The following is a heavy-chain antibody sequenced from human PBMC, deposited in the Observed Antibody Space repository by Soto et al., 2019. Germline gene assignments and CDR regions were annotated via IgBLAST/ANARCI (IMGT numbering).Heavy chain of an antibody. CDR1: GFTFSSYA. J-gene: IGHJ4*02. CDR2: ISYDGSNK. D-gene: IGHD6-19*01. Sequence: QVQLVESGGGVVQPGRSRRLSCAASGFTFSSYAMHWVRQAPGKGLEWVAVISYDGSNKYYADSVKGRFTISRDNSKNTLYLQMNGLRPEDTAVDYCARDSSPAVARWGFDYWGQGTLVTVSS. CDR3: ARDSSPAVARWGFDY. V-gene: IGHV3-30*14.